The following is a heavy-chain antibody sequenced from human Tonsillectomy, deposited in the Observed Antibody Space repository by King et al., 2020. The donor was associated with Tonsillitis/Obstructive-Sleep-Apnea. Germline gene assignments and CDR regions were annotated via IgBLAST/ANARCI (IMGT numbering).Heavy chain of an antibody. Sequence: LQLQESGPGLVKPSETLSLTCTVSGGSISSSSYYWGWIRQPPGKGLEWIGSIYYSGSTYYNPSLKSRVTISVDTPKNQFSLKLSSVTAADTAVYYCASGGADATYYFDYWGQGTLVTVSS. D-gene: IGHD2-15*01. CDR1: GGSISSSSYY. CDR2: IYYSGST. V-gene: IGHV4-39*01. J-gene: IGHJ4*02. CDR3: ASGGADATYYFDY.